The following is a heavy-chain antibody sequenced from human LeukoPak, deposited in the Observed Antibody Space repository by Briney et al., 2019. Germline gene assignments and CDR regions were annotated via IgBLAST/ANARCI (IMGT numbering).Heavy chain of an antibody. Sequence: GGSLRLSCAATGLTFSRYGMHWVRQAPGKGLEWVAVISYDGSNKYYADSVKGRFTISRDNSKNTLYLQMNSLRAEDTAVYYCATTYRSVWYGDYWGQGTLVTVSS. CDR3: ATTYRSVWYGDY. CDR1: GLTFSRYG. V-gene: IGHV3-30*03. J-gene: IGHJ4*02. D-gene: IGHD6-19*01. CDR2: ISYDGSNK.